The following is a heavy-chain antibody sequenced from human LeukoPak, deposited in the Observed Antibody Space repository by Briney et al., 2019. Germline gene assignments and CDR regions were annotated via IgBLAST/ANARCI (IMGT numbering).Heavy chain of an antibody. J-gene: IGHJ1*01. CDR3: ARAVATADQYFQH. CDR1: GGSFSGYY. Sequence: PSETLSLTCAVYGGSFSGYYWSWIRQPPGKGLEWIGEINHSGSTNYNPSLKSRVTISVDTSKNQFSLKLSSVTAADTAMYYCARAVATADQYFQHWGQGTLVTVSS. V-gene: IGHV4-34*01. CDR2: INHSGST. D-gene: IGHD5-12*01.